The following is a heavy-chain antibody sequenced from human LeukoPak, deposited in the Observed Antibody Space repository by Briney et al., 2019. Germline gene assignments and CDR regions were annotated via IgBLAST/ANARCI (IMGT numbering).Heavy chain of an antibody. J-gene: IGHJ5*02. CDR3: AKGSVVVAATPSHWFDP. CDR1: GFTFSSYA. Sequence: GGSLRLSCAASGFTFSSYAMSWVRQAPGKGLEWVSAISGSGGSTYYADSVKGRFTISGDNSKNTLYLQMNSLRAEDTAVYYCAKGSVVVAATPSHWFDPWGQGTLVTVSS. D-gene: IGHD2-15*01. V-gene: IGHV3-23*01. CDR2: ISGSGGST.